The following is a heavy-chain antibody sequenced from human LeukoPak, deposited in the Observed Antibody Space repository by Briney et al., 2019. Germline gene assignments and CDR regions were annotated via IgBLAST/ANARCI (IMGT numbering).Heavy chain of an antibody. V-gene: IGHV3-49*01. CDR1: GFTFGDYA. CDR2: IRSKAYGGTT. D-gene: IGHD6-13*01. J-gene: IGHJ4*02. Sequence: GGSLRLSCTASGFTFGDYAMSWFRQAPGKGLEWVGFIRSKAYGGTTEYAASVKGRFTISRDGSKSIAYLQMNSLKTEDIAVYYCTREGIAAQKYYFDYWGQGTLVTVSS. CDR3: TREGIAAQKYYFDY.